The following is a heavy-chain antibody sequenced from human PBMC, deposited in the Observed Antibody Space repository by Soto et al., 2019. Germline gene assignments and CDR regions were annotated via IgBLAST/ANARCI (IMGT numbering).Heavy chain of an antibody. D-gene: IGHD6-13*01. V-gene: IGHV3-7*03. Sequence: EVQLVESGGGLVQPGGSLRLSCVASGFIFSNHWLSWVRQAPGKGLEWVANIKQDGSEKYYVDSVKGRFTISRDNAKNSLYLQMNSLRADDTAVYYCTTLSSTWPTGGDYWGQGTLVPVSS. J-gene: IGHJ4*02. CDR3: TTLSSTWPTGGDY. CDR1: GFIFSNHW. CDR2: IKQDGSEK.